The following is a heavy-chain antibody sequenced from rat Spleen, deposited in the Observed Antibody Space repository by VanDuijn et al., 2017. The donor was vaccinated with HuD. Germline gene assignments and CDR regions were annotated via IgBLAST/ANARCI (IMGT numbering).Heavy chain of an antibody. Sequence: EVQLVESGGGLVQPGRSLKLSCAASGFTFSDYNMAWVRQAPKKGLEWVATISYDGSSTYYRDSVKGRFTISRDNAKSTLYLQMDSLRSEDTATYYCASLLPGYAYVMDAWGQGASVTVSS. CDR2: ISYDGSST. J-gene: IGHJ4*01. D-gene: IGHD1-4*01. CDR3: ASLLPGYAYVMDA. V-gene: IGHV5-7*01. CDR1: GFTFSDYN.